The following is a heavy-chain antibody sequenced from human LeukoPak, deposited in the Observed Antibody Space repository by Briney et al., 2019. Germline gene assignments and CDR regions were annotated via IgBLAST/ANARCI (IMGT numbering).Heavy chain of an antibody. CDR1: GASISSGSYY. CDR3: ARAEGSGSYYA. D-gene: IGHD3-10*01. J-gene: IGHJ4*02. Sequence: PSETLSLTCTVSGASISSGSYYWSWIRQPPGEGLEWIGYVRSSGSTNYNPSLKSRVAISEDTPKNQFSLQLNSVTPEDTAVYYCARAEGSGSYYAWGQGTLVTVSS. V-gene: IGHV4-61*01. CDR2: VRSSGST.